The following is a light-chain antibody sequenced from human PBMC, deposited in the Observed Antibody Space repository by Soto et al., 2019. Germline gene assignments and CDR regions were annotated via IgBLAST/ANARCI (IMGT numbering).Light chain of an antibody. V-gene: IGKV3-20*01. Sequence: EIVLTQSPGTLSLSPGATATLSCRASQTVSSIYLAWLQQKSGQAPRLLIYGASSRATGIPDRFSGSGSGTDFTLTITRLEPEDFAVYYCHHYGKSPIYTFGPGTKVDFK. CDR2: GAS. CDR1: QTVSSIY. J-gene: IGKJ3*01. CDR3: HHYGKSPIYT.